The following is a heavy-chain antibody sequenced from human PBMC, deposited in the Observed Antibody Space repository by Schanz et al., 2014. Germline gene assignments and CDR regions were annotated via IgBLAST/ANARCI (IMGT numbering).Heavy chain of an antibody. J-gene: IGHJ4*02. CDR3: AKDGRLPYYGTGSDFDY. D-gene: IGHD3-22*01. CDR2: MIGSGSSV. V-gene: IGHV3-NL1*01. CDR1: GITLSGYG. Sequence: QVQLVESGGGVVQPGRSLRLSCAASGITLSGYGLHWVRQAPGKGLEWVSRMIGSGSSVFYADSVKGRFTISRDNLKNTVYLQMNSLRAGDTAVYYCAKDGRLPYYGTGSDFDYWGQGTLVDVSS.